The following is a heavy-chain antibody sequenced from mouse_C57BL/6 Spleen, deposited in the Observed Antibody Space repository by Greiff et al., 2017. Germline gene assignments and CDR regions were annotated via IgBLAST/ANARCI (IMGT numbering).Heavy chain of an antibody. CDR3: ARSGGSSSYFDY. J-gene: IGHJ2*01. CDR2: IYPGDGDT. V-gene: IGHV1-82*01. CDR1: GYAFSSSW. Sequence: VQLQQSGPELVKPGASVKISCKASGYAFSSSWMNWVKQRPGKGLEWIGRIYPGDGDTNYNGKFKGKATLTADKSSSTAYMQLSSLTSEDSAVYFCARSGGSSSYFDYWGQGTTLTVSS. D-gene: IGHD1-1*01.